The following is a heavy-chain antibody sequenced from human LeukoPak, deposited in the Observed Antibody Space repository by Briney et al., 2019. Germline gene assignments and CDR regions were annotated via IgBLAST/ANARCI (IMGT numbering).Heavy chain of an antibody. CDR3: ARDLGLRYFDWSPYFDY. J-gene: IGHJ4*02. D-gene: IGHD3-9*01. V-gene: IGHV3-7*01. CDR2: IKQDGSEK. Sequence: GGSLRLSCAASGFTFSSYWMSWVRQAPGKGLEWVANIKQDGSEKYYVDSVKGRFTISRDNAKNSLYLQMNSLRAEDAAVYYCARDLGLRYFDWSPYFDYWGQGTLVTVSS. CDR1: GFTFSSYW.